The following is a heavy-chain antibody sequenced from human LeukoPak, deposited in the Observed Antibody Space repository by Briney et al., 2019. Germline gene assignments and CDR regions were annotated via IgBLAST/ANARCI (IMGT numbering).Heavy chain of an antibody. D-gene: IGHD3-22*01. CDR3: ARAIRGSGYSLLFDY. CDR2: INPNSGGT. CDR1: GYTFTRYY. Sequence: ASVKVSCMASGYTFTRYYMHWVRQAPGQGLEWMGRINPNSGGTNYAQKFQGRVTMTRDTSISTAYMELSRLRSDDTAVYYCARAIRGSGYSLLFDYWGQGTLVTVSS. V-gene: IGHV1-2*06. J-gene: IGHJ4*02.